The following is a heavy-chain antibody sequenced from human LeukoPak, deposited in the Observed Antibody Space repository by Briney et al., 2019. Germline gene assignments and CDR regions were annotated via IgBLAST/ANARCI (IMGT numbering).Heavy chain of an antibody. CDR2: INTNTGNP. CDR3: AGGPRGSSHYYYYYYMDV. J-gene: IGHJ6*03. CDR1: GYTFTSYA. D-gene: IGHD1-26*01. V-gene: IGHV7-4-1*02. Sequence: ASVKVSCKASGYTFTSYAMNWVRQAPGQGLEWMGWINTNTGNPTYAQGFTGRFVFSLDTSVSTAYLQISSLKAEDTAVYYCAGGPRGSSHYYYYYYMDVWGKGTTVTVSS.